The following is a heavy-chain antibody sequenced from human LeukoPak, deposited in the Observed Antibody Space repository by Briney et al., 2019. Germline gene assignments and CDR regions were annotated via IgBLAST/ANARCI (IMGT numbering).Heavy chain of an antibody. CDR2: ISSSSSYI. Sequence: GGSLRLSCAASGFTFSSYSMNWVRQAPGKGLEWVSSISSSSSYIYYADSVKGRFTISGGNAKNSLYLQMNSLRAEDTAVYYCARAYCISTSCYSPRPFTFDYWGQGTLVTVSS. CDR1: GFTFSSYS. J-gene: IGHJ4*02. D-gene: IGHD2-2*01. V-gene: IGHV3-21*01. CDR3: ARAYCISTSCYSPRPFTFDY.